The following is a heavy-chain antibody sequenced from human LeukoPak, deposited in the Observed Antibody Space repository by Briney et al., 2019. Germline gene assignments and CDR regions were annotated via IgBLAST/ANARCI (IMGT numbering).Heavy chain of an antibody. CDR1: GFTFSSYW. J-gene: IGHJ4*02. CDR2: IKSDGSTT. Sequence: PGGSLRLSCAASGFTFSSYWMHWVRQAPGKGLVWVSRIKSDGSTTNYADSVKGRFTISRDNAENTLYLQMNSLRVEDTAVYYCAREDIVVVPAAHYGVWGQGTLVTVSS. CDR3: AREDIVVVPAAHYGV. V-gene: IGHV3-74*01. D-gene: IGHD2-2*01.